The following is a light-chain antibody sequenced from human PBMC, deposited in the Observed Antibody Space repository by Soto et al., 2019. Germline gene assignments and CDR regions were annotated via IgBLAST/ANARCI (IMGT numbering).Light chain of an antibody. J-gene: IGKJ4*01. Sequence: EIVFIQAPATLSLSPGEGATLSCRASQSVSNSLAWYQQNPGQAPRLLIYDASKRATGIPARFSGSGSGTDFTLTISSLEPEDFAVYYCQQRSNWPLTFGGGTKV. V-gene: IGKV3-11*01. CDR2: DAS. CDR3: QQRSNWPLT. CDR1: QSVSNS.